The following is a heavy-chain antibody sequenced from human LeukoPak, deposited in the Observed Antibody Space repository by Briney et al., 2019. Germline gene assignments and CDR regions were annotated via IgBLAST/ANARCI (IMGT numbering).Heavy chain of an antibody. CDR3: ARVTYYGSGSLKLGFDP. CDR2: INPNSGGT. J-gene: IGHJ5*02. V-gene: IGHV1-2*02. D-gene: IGHD3-10*01. CDR1: GYTFTGYY. Sequence: GASVKVSCKASGYTFTGYYMHWVRQAPGQGLEWMGWINPNSGGTNYAQKFQGRVTMTRDTSISTAYMELSRLRSDDTAVYYCARVTYYGSGSLKLGFDPWGQGTLVTVSS.